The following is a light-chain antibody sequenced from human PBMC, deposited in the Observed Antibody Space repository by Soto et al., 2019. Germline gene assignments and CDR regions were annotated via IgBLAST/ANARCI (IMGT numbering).Light chain of an antibody. J-gene: IGKJ2*01. CDR1: QSINSE. V-gene: IGKV3-15*01. CDR2: GAS. CDR3: QQGHNWPLT. Sequence: EIVMTQSPATLSLSPGERVALSCRASQSINSELAWYQQKPGQPPRLLIYGASTGATGVPARFTGSESGSEFTLTISGLQSEDFAVYYCQQGHNWPLTFGQGTRLEI.